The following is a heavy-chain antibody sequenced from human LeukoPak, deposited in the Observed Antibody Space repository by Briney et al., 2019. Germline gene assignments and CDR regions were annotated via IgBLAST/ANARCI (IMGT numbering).Heavy chain of an antibody. CDR2: IRYDGSNK. CDR3: AKLFVYYDFWSGYYPFDY. V-gene: IGHV3-30*02. Sequence: GGSLRLSCAASGFTFSSYGMHWVRQAPGKGLEWVAFIRYDGSNKYYADSVKGRFTISRDNSKNTLYLQMNSLRAEDTAVYYCAKLFVYYDFWSGYYPFDYWGQGTLVTVSS. CDR1: GFTFSSYG. D-gene: IGHD3-3*01. J-gene: IGHJ4*02.